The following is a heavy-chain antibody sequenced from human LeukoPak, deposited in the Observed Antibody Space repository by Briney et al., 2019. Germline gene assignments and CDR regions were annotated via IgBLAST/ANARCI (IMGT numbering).Heavy chain of an antibody. Sequence: GASVKVSCKASGGTFSSYAISWVRQAPGQGLEWMGGIIPIFGTANYAQKFQGRVTITADESTSTAYMELSSLRSDDTAVYYCARGYDFWSGYPPGYWGQGTLVTVSS. CDR3: ARGYDFWSGYPPGY. CDR1: GGTFSSYA. D-gene: IGHD3-3*01. CDR2: IIPIFGTA. J-gene: IGHJ4*02. V-gene: IGHV1-69*13.